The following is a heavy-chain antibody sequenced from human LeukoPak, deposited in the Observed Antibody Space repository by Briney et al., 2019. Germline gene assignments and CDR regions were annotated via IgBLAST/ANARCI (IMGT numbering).Heavy chain of an antibody. D-gene: IGHD5-12*01. CDR2: IYASGIT. J-gene: IGHJ4*02. CDR1: GGSISSYY. CDR3: ARFGWLRSDWFDY. V-gene: IGHV4-4*07. Sequence: SETLSLTCSVSGGSISSYYWSWIRQPAGKGLEWIGRIYASGITNYNPSLKSRVTMSVDTSKNQFSLKLSSVTAADTAVYYCARFGWLRSDWFDYWGQGTLVTVSS.